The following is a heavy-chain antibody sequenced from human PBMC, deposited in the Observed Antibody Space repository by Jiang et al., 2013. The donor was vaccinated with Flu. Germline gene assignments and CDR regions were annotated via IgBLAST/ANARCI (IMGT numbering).Heavy chain of an antibody. V-gene: IGHV3-48*04. CDR2: ISSSSSTI. CDR3: ASAVYYYYGMDV. J-gene: IGHJ6*02. Sequence: YISSSSSTIYYADSVKGRFTISRDNAKNSLYLQMNSLRAEDTAVYYCASAVYYYYGMDVWGQGTTVTVSS.